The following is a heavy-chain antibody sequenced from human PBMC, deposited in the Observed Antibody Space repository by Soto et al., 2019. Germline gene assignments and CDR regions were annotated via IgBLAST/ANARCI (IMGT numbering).Heavy chain of an antibody. V-gene: IGHV3-43*01. CDR2: ISWDGGST. J-gene: IGHJ4*02. Sequence: EVQLVESGGVVVQPGGSLRLSCAASGFTFDDYTMHWVRQAPGKGLEWVSLISWDGGSTYYADSVKGRFTISRDNSKNSLYLQMNSLRTEDTALYYCAKTGYSGYDFGGRDYFDYWGQGTLVTVSS. CDR3: AKTGYSGYDFGGRDYFDY. CDR1: GFTFDDYT. D-gene: IGHD5-12*01.